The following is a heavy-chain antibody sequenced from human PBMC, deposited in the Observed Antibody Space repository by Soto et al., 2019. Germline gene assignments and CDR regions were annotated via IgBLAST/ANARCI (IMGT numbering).Heavy chain of an antibody. CDR2: IYYSGST. CDR3: ARLTVSRGFAY. V-gene: IGHV4-39*01. D-gene: IGHD4-17*01. J-gene: IGHJ4*02. Sequence: QLQLQESGPGLAKPSETLSLICTVSGGSISSTSYYWGWIRQPPGKGLEWIGNIYYSGSTSYNSSLKSRVTISVDASKNQFSLKLSSVTAADMALYYCARLTVSRGFAYWGQGTLVSVSS. CDR1: GGSISSTSYY.